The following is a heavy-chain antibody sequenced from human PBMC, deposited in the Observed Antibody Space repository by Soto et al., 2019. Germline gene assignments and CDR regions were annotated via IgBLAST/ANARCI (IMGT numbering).Heavy chain of an antibody. CDR2: ISSSSIYT. D-gene: IGHD5-12*01. J-gene: IGHJ4*02. CDR3: ARDHHRYSGYDYVDY. Sequence: SVRCLSWIRQAPGKGLEWVSYISSSSIYTNYADSVKGRFTISRDNAKNSLYLQMNSLRAEDTAVYYCARDHHRYSGYDYVDYWGQGTLVTVSS. V-gene: IGHV3-11*05. CDR1: SVRC.